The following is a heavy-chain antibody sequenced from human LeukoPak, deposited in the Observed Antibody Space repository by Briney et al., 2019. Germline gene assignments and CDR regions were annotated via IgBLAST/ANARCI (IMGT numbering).Heavy chain of an antibody. CDR3: ARGGESGYDT. CDR2: IYSTGNT. Sequence: SETLSLTCTVSGGSISSSSNYWGWIRQPPGKGLEWIGTIYSTGNTYYNPSLKSRLTISVDTSKNQFSLKLSSVTAADTAVYYFARGGESGYDTWGQGSLVTVSS. D-gene: IGHD5-12*01. V-gene: IGHV4-39*01. J-gene: IGHJ5*02. CDR1: GGSISSSSNY.